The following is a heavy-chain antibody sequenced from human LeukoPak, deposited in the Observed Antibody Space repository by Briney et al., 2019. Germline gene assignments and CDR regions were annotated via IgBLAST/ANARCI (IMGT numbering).Heavy chain of an antibody. D-gene: IGHD3-22*01. CDR3: ARDGYSYGDSSGYYGY. Sequence: PGGSRRLSWAASGFTFSSYWMSWVRQAPGKVLEWVANIKQDGSEKYYVDSGKGRFTISRDNAKNSLYLQMNSLRAEDTAVYYCARDGYSYGDSSGYYGYWGQGTLVTVSS. CDR2: IKQDGSEK. J-gene: IGHJ4*02. V-gene: IGHV3-7*01. CDR1: GFTFSSYW.